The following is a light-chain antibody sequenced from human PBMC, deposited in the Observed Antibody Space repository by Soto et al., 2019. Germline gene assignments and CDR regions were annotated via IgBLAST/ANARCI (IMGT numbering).Light chain of an antibody. V-gene: IGKV3-20*01. CDR1: QSPGDSY. CDR2: ATS. Sequence: EIVLTQSPGTLSLSPGERATLSCRASQSPGDSYLAWYQQKPGQAPRLLLYATSRRATGIPDRFSGSGSETHFTLTISRLEPEDFAVYYCEQYGSSPTFGQGTKLEIK. J-gene: IGKJ2*01. CDR3: EQYGSSPT.